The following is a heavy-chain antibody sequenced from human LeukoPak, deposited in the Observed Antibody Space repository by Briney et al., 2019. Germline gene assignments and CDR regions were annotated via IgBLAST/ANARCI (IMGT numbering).Heavy chain of an antibody. V-gene: IGHV4-34*01. Sequence: SETLSLTCTVSGGFISSYYWSWIRQPPGKGLEWIGEINHSGSTNYNPSLKSRVTISVDKSKNKFSLKLSSVNAADTAVYYCARGQSEDIVVVPAAVGRAFDIWGQGTMVTVSS. J-gene: IGHJ3*02. D-gene: IGHD2-2*01. CDR2: INHSGST. CDR3: ARGQSEDIVVVPAAVGRAFDI. CDR1: GGFISSYY.